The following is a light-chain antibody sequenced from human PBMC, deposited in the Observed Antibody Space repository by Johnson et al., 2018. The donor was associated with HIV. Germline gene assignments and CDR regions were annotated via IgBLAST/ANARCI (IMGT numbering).Light chain of an antibody. V-gene: IGLV1-51*01. CDR1: SSNVGSSF. Sequence: QSVLTQPPSVSAAPGQRVNISCSGNSSNVGSSFVSWYRQVPGTAPKLLIYDNNKRPSGIPGRFYGSKSGPSATLGITGLQTGDEADYYCGTWDSSLTSYVFGAGTKVTVL. CDR3: GTWDSSLTSYV. J-gene: IGLJ1*01. CDR2: DNN.